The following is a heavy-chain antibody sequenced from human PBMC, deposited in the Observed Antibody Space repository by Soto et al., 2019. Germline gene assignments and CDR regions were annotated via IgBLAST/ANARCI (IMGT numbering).Heavy chain of an antibody. CDR1: GFTVSSNY. CDR2: IYSGGST. CDR3: ARVRAIFGVVADWYCDL. D-gene: IGHD3-3*01. Sequence: EVQLVESGGGLIQPGGSLRLSCAASGFTVSSNYMSWVRQAPGKGLEWVSVIYSGGSTYYADSVKGRFTISRDNSKNTLYLQMNSLRAEDTAVYYCARVRAIFGVVADWYCDLWGRGTLVTVSS. V-gene: IGHV3-53*01. J-gene: IGHJ2*01.